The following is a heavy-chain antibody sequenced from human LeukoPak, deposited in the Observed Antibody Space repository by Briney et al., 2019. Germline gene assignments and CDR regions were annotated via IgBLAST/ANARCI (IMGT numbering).Heavy chain of an antibody. J-gene: IGHJ4*02. CDR1: GYTLTELS. CDR3: ATAGRYYDSSGYYYLRY. V-gene: IGHV1-24*01. Sequence: EASVKVSCKVSGYTLTELSMHWVRQAPGKGLEWMGGFDPEDGETIYAQKFQGRVTMTEDTSTDTAYMELSSLRSEDTAVYYCATAGRYYDSSGYYYLRYWGQGTLVTVSS. CDR2: FDPEDGET. D-gene: IGHD3-22*01.